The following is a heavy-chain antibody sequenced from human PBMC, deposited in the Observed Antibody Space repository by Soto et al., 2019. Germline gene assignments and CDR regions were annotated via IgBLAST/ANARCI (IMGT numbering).Heavy chain of an antibody. CDR3: AKGDRNSWGYFDY. D-gene: IGHD1-7*01. J-gene: IGHJ4*02. Sequence: QVQLVESGGGVVQPGRSLRLSCAASGFTFSRYGMHWVRQAPGKGLEWVAVISYDGSNKYYAESVKGRFTISRDNSKNTLYLQMNSLRAEDTAVYYCAKGDRNSWGYFDYWGQGTLVTVSS. V-gene: IGHV3-30*18. CDR2: ISYDGSNK. CDR1: GFTFSRYG.